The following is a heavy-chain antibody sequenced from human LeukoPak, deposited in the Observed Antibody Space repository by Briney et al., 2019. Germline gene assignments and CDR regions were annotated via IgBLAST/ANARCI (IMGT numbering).Heavy chain of an antibody. CDR1: GYTFTSYA. CDR3: ARVGGIAGSIDY. V-gene: IGHV1-3*01. Sequence: GASVKVSCKASGYTFTSYAMHWVRQAPGQRLEWMGWINAGNGNTKYSQKFQGRVTITRDTSASTAYMELSSLRSEDTAVYYCARVGGIAGSIDYWGQGTLVTASS. CDR2: INAGNGNT. J-gene: IGHJ4*02. D-gene: IGHD6-13*01.